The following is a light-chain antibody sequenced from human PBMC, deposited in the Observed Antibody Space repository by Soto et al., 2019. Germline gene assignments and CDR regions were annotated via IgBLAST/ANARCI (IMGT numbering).Light chain of an antibody. Sequence: DIQMTQSPPALSASVGDRVTITCRASQSVNTRLAWYQQKPGKAPKLLIHDASSLQTGVPSRFSGSGSGTEFTLTISSLQPDDFVTYYCQQYQSYSETFGHGTKVEIK. V-gene: IGKV1-5*01. CDR3: QQYQSYSET. J-gene: IGKJ1*01. CDR2: DAS. CDR1: QSVNTR.